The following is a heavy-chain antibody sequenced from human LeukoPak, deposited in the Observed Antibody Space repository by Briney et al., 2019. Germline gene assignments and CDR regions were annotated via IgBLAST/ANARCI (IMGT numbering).Heavy chain of an antibody. CDR3: ARSSMVRGVMPLDFDY. J-gene: IGHJ4*02. Sequence: PSETLSLTCTVSGGSISSYYWSWIRQPPGKGLEWIGYIYYSGSTNYNPSLKSRVTIPVDTSKNQFSLKLSSVTAADTAVYYCARSSMVRGVMPLDFDYWGQGTLVTVSS. V-gene: IGHV4-59*01. D-gene: IGHD3-10*01. CDR1: GGSISSYY. CDR2: IYYSGST.